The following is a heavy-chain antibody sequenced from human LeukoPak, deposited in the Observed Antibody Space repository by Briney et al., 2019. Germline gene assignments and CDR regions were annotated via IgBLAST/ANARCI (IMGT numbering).Heavy chain of an antibody. CDR2: IGTAGDT. V-gene: IGHV3-13*01. CDR3: ARDGFRWELFDY. CDR1: GFTFSSYD. J-gene: IGHJ4*02. D-gene: IGHD1-26*01. Sequence: PGGSLRLSCAASGFTFSSYDMHWVRQATGKGLEWVSAIGTAGDTYYPGSVKGRFTISRENAKNSLYLQMNSLRAEDTAVYYCARDGFRWELFDYWGQGTLVTVSS.